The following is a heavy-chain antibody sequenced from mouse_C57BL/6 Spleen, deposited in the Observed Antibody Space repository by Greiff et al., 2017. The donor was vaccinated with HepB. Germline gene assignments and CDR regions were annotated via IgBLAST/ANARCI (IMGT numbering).Heavy chain of an antibody. V-gene: IGHV1-42*01. CDR1: GYSFTGYY. CDR3: ERSSYGGFAY. CDR2: INPSTGGT. J-gene: IGHJ3*01. D-gene: IGHD2-10*01. Sequence: VQLQQSGPELVKPGASVKISCKASGYSFTGYYMNWVKQSPEKSLEWIGEINPSTGGTTYNQKFKAKATLTVDKSSSTAYMQLKSLTSEDSAVYYCERSSYGGFAYWGQGTLVTVSA.